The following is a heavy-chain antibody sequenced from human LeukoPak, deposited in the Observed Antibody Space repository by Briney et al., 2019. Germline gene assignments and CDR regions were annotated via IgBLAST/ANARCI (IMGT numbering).Heavy chain of an antibody. CDR1: GFTISNSV. V-gene: IGHV3-23*01. D-gene: IGHD1-1*01. Sequence: GGSLRLPCAASGFTISNSVMSWGRQAPGKGLEWVSSISDSGGNTYYADSVKGRFTISRDNSENTLYLQMNSLRVEDTAEYYCAKSLFTSATGTGRAFHIWGQGTMVTVSS. CDR3: AKSLFTSATGTGRAFHI. CDR2: ISDSGGNT. J-gene: IGHJ3*02.